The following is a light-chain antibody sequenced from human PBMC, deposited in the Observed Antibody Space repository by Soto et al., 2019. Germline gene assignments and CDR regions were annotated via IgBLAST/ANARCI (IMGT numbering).Light chain of an antibody. CDR1: QGTNNY. Sequence: IQLTQSPSSLSASVGDRVTITCRASQGTNNYLAWYQQKPGKAPKLLIYAAFTLQSGVPSRFSGSGSGTQITLTISSLQPDDFATYYCQQYNSYPWTFSQGTKVDIK. CDR3: QQYNSYPWT. V-gene: IGKV1-9*01. J-gene: IGKJ1*01. CDR2: AAF.